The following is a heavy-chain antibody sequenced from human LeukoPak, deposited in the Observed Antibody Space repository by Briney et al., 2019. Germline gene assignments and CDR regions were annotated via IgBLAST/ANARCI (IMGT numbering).Heavy chain of an antibody. CDR2: IHHSGST. CDR3: ARFNIVMWRFDY. D-gene: IGHD2/OR15-2a*01. V-gene: IGHV4-34*01. Sequence: PSETLSLTCAVYGGSFSPYYWSWLRQPLGKGLEWIGEIHHSGSTNYNPSLKSRVTISEDTSKNQFSLNLTSVTAADTAVYYCARFNIVMWRFDYWGQGTLVAVSS. CDR1: GGSFSPYY. J-gene: IGHJ4*02.